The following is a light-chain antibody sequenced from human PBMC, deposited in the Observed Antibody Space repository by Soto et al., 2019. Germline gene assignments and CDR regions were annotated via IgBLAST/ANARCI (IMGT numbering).Light chain of an antibody. CDR3: NSYTSNSLRV. V-gene: IGLV2-14*01. J-gene: IGLJ3*02. Sequence: QSALTQPASVSGSPGQSITISCTGTSSDVGGYDFVSWYQQYPGKVPKLMIYEVTNRPSGVSSRFSGSKSGNTASLTISGLQAEDEADYYGNSYTSNSLRVFGGGTKLTVL. CDR1: SSDVGGYDF. CDR2: EVT.